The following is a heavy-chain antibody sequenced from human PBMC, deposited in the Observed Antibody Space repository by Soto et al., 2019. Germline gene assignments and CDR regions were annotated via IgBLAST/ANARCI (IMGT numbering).Heavy chain of an antibody. CDR2: LSHSGNT. V-gene: IGHV4-39*01. CDR3: ARHMDYNILTGYFD. CDR1: GASTSSTFHY. J-gene: IGHJ4*02. Sequence: QLRLQESGPGLLKPSETLSLTCSVSGASTSSTFHYWGWIRQPPGKGLEWLGSLSHSGNTHYNPSLNSRLFISADNSKSQFSLTLTTVTPADTAVYFCARHMDYNILTGYFDWGQGTLVTVSS. D-gene: IGHD3-9*01.